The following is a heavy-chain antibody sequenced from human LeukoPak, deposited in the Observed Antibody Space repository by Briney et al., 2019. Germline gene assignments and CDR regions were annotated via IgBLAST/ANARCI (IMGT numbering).Heavy chain of an antibody. V-gene: IGHV4-61*02. J-gene: IGHJ4*02. Sequence: PSATLSLTCTVSGGSMSSGSYYWSWIRQPAGKGLEWIGRIYTSGSSNYNPSLKSRVTISVDTSKNQFSLKLSSVTAADTAVYYCARGRGSPYGDYGPVDYWGQGTLVTVSS. CDR1: GGSMSSGSYY. CDR3: ARGRGSPYGDYGPVDY. CDR2: IYTSGSS. D-gene: IGHD4-17*01.